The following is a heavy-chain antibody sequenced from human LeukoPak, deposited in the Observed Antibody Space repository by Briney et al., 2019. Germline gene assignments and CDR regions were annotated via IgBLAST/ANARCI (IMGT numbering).Heavy chain of an antibody. J-gene: IGHJ3*02. CDR2: VNPNSGGT. CDR3: ASGYDSFAFDI. Sequence: ASVQVSCKASGYTFTGYYMHGVGQAPGQGLEWMGRVNPNSGGTNYAQKFQGRVTMTRATSISTAYLDLSRLRSDDTAVYYCASGYDSFAFDIYGQGTTVTASS. CDR1: GYTFTGYY. D-gene: IGHD2-2*03. V-gene: IGHV1-2*06.